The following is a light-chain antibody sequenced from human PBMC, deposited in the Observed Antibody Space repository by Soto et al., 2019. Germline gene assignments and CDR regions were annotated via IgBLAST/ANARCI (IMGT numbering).Light chain of an antibody. CDR1: QSVSSSY. CDR2: GAS. V-gene: IGKV3-20*01. CDR3: QQYGSSPLIN. J-gene: IGKJ5*01. Sequence: EIVLTQSPGTLSLSPGERATLSCRARQSVSSSYLAWYQQKPGQAPMLLIYGASSRATGIPDRFSGSGSRTDFTLTISRLEPEDFAVSYCQQYGSSPLINFGQGTRREIK.